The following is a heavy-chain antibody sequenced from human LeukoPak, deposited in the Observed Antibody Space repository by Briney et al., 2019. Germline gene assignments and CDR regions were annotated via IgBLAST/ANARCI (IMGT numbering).Heavy chain of an antibody. V-gene: IGHV1-46*01. CDR1: GYTFTSYY. Sequence: ASVKVSCKASGYTFTSYYMHWVRQAPGQGLEWMGIINPSGGSTSYAQKFQGRVTMTRDTSTSTVYMELSSLRSEDTAVYYCARDQAAAGLYYYYSMDVWGQGTTVTVSS. CDR2: INPSGGST. D-gene: IGHD6-13*01. CDR3: ARDQAAAGLYYYYSMDV. J-gene: IGHJ6*02.